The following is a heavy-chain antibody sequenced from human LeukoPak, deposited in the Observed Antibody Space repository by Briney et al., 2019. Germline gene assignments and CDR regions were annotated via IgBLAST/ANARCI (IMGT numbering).Heavy chain of an antibody. D-gene: IGHD1-1*01. CDR1: GGSISNYY. V-gene: IGHV4-59*01. Sequence: PSETLSLTCTVSGGSISNYYWSWIRQPPGKGLEWIGYVYYTESTNYNPSLKSRVTISIDTSKIQFSLKLSSVTAADTAVYYCARRVATTGIYAFDIWGQGTMITVSS. J-gene: IGHJ3*02. CDR3: ARRVATTGIYAFDI. CDR2: VYYTEST.